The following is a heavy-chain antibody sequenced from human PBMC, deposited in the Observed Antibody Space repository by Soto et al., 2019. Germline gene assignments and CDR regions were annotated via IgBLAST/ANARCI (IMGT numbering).Heavy chain of an antibody. D-gene: IGHD3-10*01. CDR3: ARDPFEGPPH. Sequence: PGGSLRLSSTASGFTFSDYYRSWIRQAPGKGLEWVSYISSSGSTIYYADSVKGRFTISRDNAKNSLYLQMNSLRAEDTAVYYCARDPFEGPPHWGQGTLVTVSS. V-gene: IGHV3-11*01. CDR1: GFTFSDYY. J-gene: IGHJ4*02. CDR2: ISSSGSTI.